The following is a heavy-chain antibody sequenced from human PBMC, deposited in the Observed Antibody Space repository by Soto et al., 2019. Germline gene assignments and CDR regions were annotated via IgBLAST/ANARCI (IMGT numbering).Heavy chain of an antibody. CDR2: ISAYNGNT. V-gene: IGHV1-18*01. CDR3: AAEIYSGGDCCHFDY. J-gene: IGHJ4*02. Sequence: ASVKVSCKASGYTFTSYGISWVRQAPGQGLEWMGWISAYNGNTNYAQKLQARVTITRDTATGTAYMELSGLRSEDTAMYYCAAEIYSGGDCCHFDYWGQGTLVTVSS. CDR1: GYTFTSYG. D-gene: IGHD2-21*02.